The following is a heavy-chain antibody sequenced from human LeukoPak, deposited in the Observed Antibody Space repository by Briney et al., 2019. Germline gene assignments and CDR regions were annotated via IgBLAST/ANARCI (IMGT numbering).Heavy chain of an antibody. CDR1: GYTFTSYD. J-gene: IGHJ6*03. CDR3: ATDLGYCSSTSCHTLLEYYYYMDV. CDR2: MNPNSGNT. Sequence: ASVKVSCKASGYTFTSYDINWVRQATGQGLEWMGWMNPNSGNTGYAQKFQGRVTITRNTSISTAYMELSSLRSEDTAVYYCATDLGYCSSTSCHTLLEYYYYMDVWGKGTTVTVSS. D-gene: IGHD2-2*02. V-gene: IGHV1-8*03.